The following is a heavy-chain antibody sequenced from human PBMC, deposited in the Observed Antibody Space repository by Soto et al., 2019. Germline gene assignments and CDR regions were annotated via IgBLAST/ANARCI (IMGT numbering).Heavy chain of an antibody. V-gene: IGHV3-53*01. CDR1: GFTVSINH. J-gene: IGHJ5*02. Sequence: EVQVVESGGGLIQPGGSLRLSCAASGFTVSINHMSWVRQAPGKGLEWVSVIHSDGYIYYADSVKGRFTISRDNSKNTLYLQMNSLRVEDMAVYYCARVCRSGWENWFDPWGQGTVVTVSS. CDR2: IHSDGYI. D-gene: IGHD6-19*01. CDR3: ARVCRSGWENWFDP.